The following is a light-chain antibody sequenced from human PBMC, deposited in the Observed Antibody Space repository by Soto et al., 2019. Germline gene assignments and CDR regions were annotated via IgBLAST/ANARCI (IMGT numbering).Light chain of an antibody. Sequence: DIQMTQSPYSLSAAVGDRVTIACRASQNISTYLNWYQQKPGKAPKLLIFDAASLQSGVPSRFSGGGSRTDFTLTITSLQPEDFATYYCLQDYNYPLTFGGGTKVDIK. CDR2: DAA. V-gene: IGKV1-39*01. CDR1: QNISTY. J-gene: IGKJ4*01. CDR3: LQDYNYPLT.